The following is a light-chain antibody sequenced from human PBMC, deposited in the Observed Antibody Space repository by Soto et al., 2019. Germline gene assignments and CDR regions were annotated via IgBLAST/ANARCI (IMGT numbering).Light chain of an antibody. CDR3: QQALRFPVI. J-gene: IGKJ5*01. V-gene: IGKV1-12*01. CDR1: HDIDNY. Sequence: DLQMTQSPSSLSASVGDTVTITCQASHDIDNYLNWYQQKPGKAPKLLIYVASNLGRGVPSRFSGSGSGTDFTLSISSLQPEDFATYYCQQALRFPVIFGQGTRLEI. CDR2: VAS.